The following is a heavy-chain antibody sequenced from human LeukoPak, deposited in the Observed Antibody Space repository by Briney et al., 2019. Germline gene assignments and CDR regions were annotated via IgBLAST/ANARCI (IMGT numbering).Heavy chain of an antibody. J-gene: IGHJ3*02. CDR3: ARDAPGRSYDMEDAFDI. CDR1: GFTFSSYA. CDR2: ISGSGGST. Sequence: PGGSLRLSCAASGFTFSSYAMSWVRQAPGKGLEWVSAISGSGGSTYYADSVKGRFTISRDNAKNSLYLQMNSLRAEDTAVYYCARDAPGRSYDMEDAFDIWGQGTMVTVSS. V-gene: IGHV3-23*01. D-gene: IGHD3-9*01.